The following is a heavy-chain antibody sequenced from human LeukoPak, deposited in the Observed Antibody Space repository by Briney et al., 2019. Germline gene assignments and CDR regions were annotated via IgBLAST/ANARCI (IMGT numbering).Heavy chain of an antibody. D-gene: IGHD4-17*01. CDR1: RFTFSDYY. J-gene: IGHJ4*02. CDR2: IKQDGSEK. Sequence: GGSLRLSCTASRFTFSDYYMSWIRQAPGKGLEWVANIKQDGSEKYYVDSVKGRFTISRDNAKNSLYLQMNSLRAEDTAVYYCAREGYYGDYPYYFDYWGQGTLVTVSS. V-gene: IGHV3-7*03. CDR3: AREGYYGDYPYYFDY.